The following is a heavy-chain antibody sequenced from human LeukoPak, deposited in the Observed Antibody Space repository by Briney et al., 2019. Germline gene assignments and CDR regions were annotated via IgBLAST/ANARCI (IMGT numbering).Heavy chain of an antibody. D-gene: IGHD6-19*01. Sequence: PGGSLRLSCAASGFTFSSYSMNWVRQAPGKGLEWVSSISSSSSYIYYADSVKGRFTISRDNAKNSLYLQMNSLRAEDTAVYYCARNPGRIAVAGTPDYWGQGTLVTVSS. CDR3: ARNPGRIAVAGTPDY. V-gene: IGHV3-21*01. CDR1: GFTFSSYS. CDR2: ISSSSSYI. J-gene: IGHJ4*02.